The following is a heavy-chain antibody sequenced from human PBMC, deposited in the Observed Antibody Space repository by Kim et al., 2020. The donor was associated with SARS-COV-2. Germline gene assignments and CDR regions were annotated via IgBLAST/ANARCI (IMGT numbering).Heavy chain of an antibody. J-gene: IGHJ6*03. Sequence: GGSLRLSCAASGFTFSSYWMSWVRQAPGKGPEWVANTRGDGAEKYYVDSVEGRFTISRDNAKNSLYLQMSSLRVDDTAVYYCVRGRVPAGFYYYYYIDVWGRGTTVTVSS. CDR3: VRGRVPAGFYYYYYIDV. D-gene: IGHD2-2*01. V-gene: IGHV3-7*04. CDR2: TRGDGAEK. CDR1: GFTFSSYW.